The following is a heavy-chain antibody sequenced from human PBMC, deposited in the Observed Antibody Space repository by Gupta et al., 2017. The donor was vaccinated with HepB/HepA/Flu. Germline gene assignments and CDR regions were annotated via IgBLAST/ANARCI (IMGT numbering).Heavy chain of an antibody. J-gene: IGHJ6*03. CDR3: ARLGNKGYYYYYMDV. CDR2: IYYSGST. Sequence: QVQLQESGPGLVKPSETLSLTCTVSGGSISSYYWSWIRQPPGKGLEWIGYIYYSGSTNYNPSLKSRVTISVDTSKNQFSLKLSSVTAADTAVYYCARLGNKGYYYYYMDVWGKGTTVTVSS. CDR1: GGSISSYY. V-gene: IGHV4-59*01. D-gene: IGHD1-26*01.